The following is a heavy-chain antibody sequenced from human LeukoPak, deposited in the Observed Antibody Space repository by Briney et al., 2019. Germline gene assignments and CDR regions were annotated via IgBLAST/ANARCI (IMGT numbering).Heavy chain of an antibody. J-gene: IGHJ4*02. CDR2: IKNKADGGTP. D-gene: IGHD5-24*01. V-gene: IGHV3-15*01. CDR3: TTPQKWLQHALGY. CDR1: GFTFSNAW. Sequence: GGSLRLSCAASGFTFSNAWMSWVRQAPGKGLEWVGRIKNKADGGTPDYAAPAKGRFTISRDDLKNTHYLQMNSLKTEDTAVYYCTTPQKWLQHALGYWGQGTLVTVS.